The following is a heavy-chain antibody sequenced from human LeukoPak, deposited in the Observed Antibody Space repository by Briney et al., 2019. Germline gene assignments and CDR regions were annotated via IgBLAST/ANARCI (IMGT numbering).Heavy chain of an antibody. CDR3: ARDLEQWLAPWDY. CDR1: GYTFTGYY. Sequence: ASVKVSCKASGYTFTGYYMHWVRQAPGQGLEWMGWINPNSGGTNYAQKFQGRATMTRDTSISTAYMELSRLRSDDTAVYYCARDLEQWLAPWDYWGQGTLVTVSS. V-gene: IGHV1-2*02. D-gene: IGHD6-19*01. J-gene: IGHJ4*02. CDR2: INPNSGGT.